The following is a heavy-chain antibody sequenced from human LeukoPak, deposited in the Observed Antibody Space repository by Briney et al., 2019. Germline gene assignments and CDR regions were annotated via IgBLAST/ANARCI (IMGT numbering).Heavy chain of an antibody. V-gene: IGHV3-53*01. J-gene: IGHJ4*02. CDR1: GFTFNIYA. CDR2: IDSVDGA. CDR3: ARGGMVATIEN. Sequence: GGSLRLSCAASGFTFNIYAMNWVRQAPGKGLEWVSVIDSVDGAYYADSVKGRFIISRDNSKNTLYLQMNSLRAEDTAVYYCARGGMVATIENWGQGTLVTVSS. D-gene: IGHD5-12*01.